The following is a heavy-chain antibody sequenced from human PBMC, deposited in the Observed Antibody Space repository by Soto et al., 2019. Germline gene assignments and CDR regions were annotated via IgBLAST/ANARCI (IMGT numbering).Heavy chain of an antibody. CDR3: ARASSFLAMESGYYSPSDY. CDR1: GYTFTSYD. Sequence: QVQLVQSGAEVKKPGASVKVSCKASGYTFTSYDINWVRQATGQGLEWMGWMNPNSGNTGYAQKFQGRVTMTRNTXXSXAXXELSGARAEDTAVYYCARASSFLAMESGYYSPSDYWGQGTLVTVSS. D-gene: IGHD3-22*01. V-gene: IGHV1-8*01. J-gene: IGHJ4*02. CDR2: MNPNSGNT.